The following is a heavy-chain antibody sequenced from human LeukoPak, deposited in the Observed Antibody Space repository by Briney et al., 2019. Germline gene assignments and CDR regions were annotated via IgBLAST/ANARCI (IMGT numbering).Heavy chain of an antibody. Sequence: GASVKVSCKASGYTFTSYYMHWVRQAPGQGLEWMGIINPSGGSTSYAQKFQGRVTMTRDMSTSTVYMELSSLRSEDTAVYYCARDGLCSGGSCYGDYDYWGQGTLVTVSS. D-gene: IGHD2-15*01. J-gene: IGHJ4*02. CDR2: INPSGGST. CDR3: ARDGLCSGGSCYGDYDY. CDR1: GYTFTSYY. V-gene: IGHV1-46*01.